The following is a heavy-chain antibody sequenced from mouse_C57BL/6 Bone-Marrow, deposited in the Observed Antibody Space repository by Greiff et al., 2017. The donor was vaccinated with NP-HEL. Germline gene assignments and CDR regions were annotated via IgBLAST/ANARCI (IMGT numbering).Heavy chain of an antibody. CDR2: ISYDGSN. Sequence: DVKLQESGPGLVKPSQSLSLTCSVTGYSITSGYYWNWIRQFPGNKLEWMGYISYDGSNNYNPSLKNRISIPRDTSKNQFFLKLNSVTTEDTATYYCARARGYYYGSKDHWYFDVWGTGTTVTVSS. V-gene: IGHV3-6*01. J-gene: IGHJ1*03. CDR3: ARARGYYYGSKDHWYFDV. CDR1: GYSITSGYY. D-gene: IGHD1-1*01.